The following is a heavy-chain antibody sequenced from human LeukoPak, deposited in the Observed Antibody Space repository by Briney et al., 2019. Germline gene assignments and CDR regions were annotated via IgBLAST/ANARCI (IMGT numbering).Heavy chain of an antibody. CDR2: ISSSGSTI. D-gene: IGHD3-22*01. V-gene: IGHV3-11*04. CDR1: GFTFSDYY. CDR3: AKDQKYYYDSSGYYPESFFFDY. J-gene: IGHJ4*02. Sequence: PGGSLRLSCAASGFTFSDYYMSWIRQAPGKGLEWVSYISSSGSTIYYADSVKGRFTISRDNAKNTLYLQMNSLRAEDTAVYYCAKDQKYYYDSSGYYPESFFFDYWGQGTLVTVSS.